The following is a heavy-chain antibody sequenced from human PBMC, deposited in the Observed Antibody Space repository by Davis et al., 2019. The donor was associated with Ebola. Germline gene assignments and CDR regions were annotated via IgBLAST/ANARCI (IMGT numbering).Heavy chain of an antibody. CDR2: ISAYNGNT. CDR1: EGAFSNSA. V-gene: IGHV1-18*01. D-gene: IGHD1-26*01. J-gene: IGHJ3*02. Sequence: AASVTVSCQASEGAFSNSALSWVRQAPGQGLEWMGWISAYNGNTAYAQILQGRVTMTTATSTGTAYMELRSLRSDDTAVYFCARTSIVGTTTTASDIGGQGTKVTVSS. CDR3: ARTSIVGTTTTASDI.